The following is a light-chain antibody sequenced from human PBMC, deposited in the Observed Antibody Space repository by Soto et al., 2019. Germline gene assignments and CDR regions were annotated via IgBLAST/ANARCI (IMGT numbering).Light chain of an antibody. CDR1: QTISSW. CDR2: KAS. V-gene: IGKV1-5*03. Sequence: DIQLTQSPSFLSASVGDRVTITCRASQTISSWLAWYQQKPGKAPKLLIYKASTLISGVPSRFSGSGSGTEFTLTISSLQPDDFATYYCQHYNSYSEAFGQGTKVDI. J-gene: IGKJ1*01. CDR3: QHYNSYSEA.